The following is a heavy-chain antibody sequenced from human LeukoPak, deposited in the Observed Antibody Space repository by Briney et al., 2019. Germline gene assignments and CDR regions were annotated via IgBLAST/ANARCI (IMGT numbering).Heavy chain of an antibody. Sequence: SETLSLTCTVSGGSISSSSYYWGWIRQPPGKGLEWIGSIYYSGNTYYNPSLKSRVTISVDTSKNQFSLKLSSVTAADTAVYYCARRVTIFGVLIITAEYFQHWGQGTLVTVSS. CDR3: ARRVTIFGVLIITAEYFQH. CDR2: IYYSGNT. D-gene: IGHD3-3*01. V-gene: IGHV4-39*01. CDR1: GGSISSSSYY. J-gene: IGHJ1*01.